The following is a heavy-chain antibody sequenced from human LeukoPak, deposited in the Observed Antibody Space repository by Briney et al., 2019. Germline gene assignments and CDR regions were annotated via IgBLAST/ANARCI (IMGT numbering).Heavy chain of an antibody. D-gene: IGHD3-22*01. Sequence: AGGSLRLSCGASGFTFSSYGMHWVRQAPGKGLEWVAFIRYDGSNKYYADSVKGRFTISRDNSKNTLYLQMNSLRAEDTAVYYCAKRAYYYDRSGLDYWGQGTLVTVSS. CDR2: IRYDGSNK. CDR3: AKRAYYYDRSGLDY. J-gene: IGHJ4*02. V-gene: IGHV3-30*02. CDR1: GFTFSSYG.